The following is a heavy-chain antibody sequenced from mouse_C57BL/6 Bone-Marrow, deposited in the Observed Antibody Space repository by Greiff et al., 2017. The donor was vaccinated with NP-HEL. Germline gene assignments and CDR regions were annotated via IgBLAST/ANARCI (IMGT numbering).Heavy chain of an antibody. CDR1: GYAFSSSW. D-gene: IGHD2-12*01. J-gene: IGHJ3*01. CDR2: IYPGDGDT. V-gene: IGHV1-82*01. CDR3: ARLRRFAY. Sequence: VQLQQSGPELVKPGASVKISCKASGYAFSSSWMNWVKQRPGKGLEWIGRIYPGDGDTNYNGKFKGKATLTADKPSSTAYMQLSSLTSEDSAVYFCARLRRFAYWGQGTLVTVSA.